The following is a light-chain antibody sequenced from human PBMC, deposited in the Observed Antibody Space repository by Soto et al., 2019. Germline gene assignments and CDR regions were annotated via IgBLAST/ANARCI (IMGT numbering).Light chain of an antibody. Sequence: QSALTQPASVSGSPGQSITISCTGTSSDVGSYNLVSWYQQHPGKAPKLMIYEGSKRPSGVSYRCSGSKSGNTASLTISGLQAEDEADYYCCSYAGSSTLVFGGGTKVTVL. J-gene: IGLJ2*01. CDR3: CSYAGSSTLV. V-gene: IGLV2-23*01. CDR2: EGS. CDR1: SSDVGSYNL.